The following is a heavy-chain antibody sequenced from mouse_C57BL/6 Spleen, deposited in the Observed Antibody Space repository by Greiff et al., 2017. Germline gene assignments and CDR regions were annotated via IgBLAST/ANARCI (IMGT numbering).Heavy chain of an antibody. CDR2: IYPGSGST. V-gene: IGHV1-55*01. D-gene: IGHD2-4*01. Sequence: VQLQQSGAELVKPGASVKMSCKASGYTFTSYWITWVKQRPGQGLEWIGDIYPGSGSTNYNEKFKSKATLTVDTSSSTAYMQLSSLTSEDSAVYYCARAYDYDEGYAMDYWGQGTSVTVSS. J-gene: IGHJ4*01. CDR1: GYTFTSYW. CDR3: ARAYDYDEGYAMDY.